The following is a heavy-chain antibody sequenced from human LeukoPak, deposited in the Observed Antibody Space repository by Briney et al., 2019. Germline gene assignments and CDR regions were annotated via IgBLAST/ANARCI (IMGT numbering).Heavy chain of an antibody. D-gene: IGHD1-26*01. V-gene: IGHV4-39*01. J-gene: IGHJ6*02. Sequence: SETLSLTCTVSGGSISSSSYYWGWIRQPPGKGLEWIGSIYYSGSTYYNPSLKSRVTISVDTSKNQFSLKLSSVTAADTAVYYCARHLGPFGATTDYYYGMDVWGQGTTVTVSS. CDR3: ARHLGPFGATTDYYYGMDV. CDR1: GGSISSSSYY. CDR2: IYYSGST.